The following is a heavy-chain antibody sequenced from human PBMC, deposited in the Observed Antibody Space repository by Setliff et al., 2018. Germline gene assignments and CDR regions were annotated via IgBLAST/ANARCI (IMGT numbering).Heavy chain of an antibody. CDR2: IYPADSDA. CDR3: ARVGYNSFFDY. J-gene: IGHJ4*02. D-gene: IGHD5-12*01. V-gene: IGHV5-51*01. Sequence: PGESLKISCKASGYTFTSYWIGWVRQMPGKGLEWMGIIYPADSDAMYSPSFQGKVTISVDKSISTAYLQWRSLKASDIAMYYCARVGYNSFFDYWGQGTLVTVSS. CDR1: GYTFTSYW.